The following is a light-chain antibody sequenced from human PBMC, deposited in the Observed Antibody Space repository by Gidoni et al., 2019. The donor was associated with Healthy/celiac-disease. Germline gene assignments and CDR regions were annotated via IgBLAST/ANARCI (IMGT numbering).Light chain of an antibody. Sequence: EIVLTTSPGTLSLSPGERATLSCRASQSVSSSYLAWYQQKPGQAPRLLIYGASSRATGIPDRFSGRGSGTDFTLTISRLEPEDFAVYYCQQYGSSPPLTFGGGTKVEIK. CDR1: QSVSSSY. CDR3: QQYGSSPPLT. CDR2: GAS. V-gene: IGKV3-20*01. J-gene: IGKJ4*01.